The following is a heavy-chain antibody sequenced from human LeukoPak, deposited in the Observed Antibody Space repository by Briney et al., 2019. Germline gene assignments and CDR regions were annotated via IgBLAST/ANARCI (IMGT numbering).Heavy chain of an antibody. CDR3: AHSWSRIQLLAHFDY. Sequence: SGPTLVKPTQTLTLTCTFSGFSLSTSGVGVGWIRQPPGKALEWLALIHWNDDKRYSPSLKSRLTITKDTSKNQVVLTMTNMDPMDTATYYCAHSWSRIQLLAHFDYWGQGTLVTVSS. V-gene: IGHV2-5*01. CDR2: IHWNDDK. D-gene: IGHD2-2*01. CDR1: GFSLSTSGVG. J-gene: IGHJ4*02.